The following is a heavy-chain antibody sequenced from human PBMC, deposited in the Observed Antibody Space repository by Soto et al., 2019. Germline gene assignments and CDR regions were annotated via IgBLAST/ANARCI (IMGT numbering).Heavy chain of an antibody. CDR2: IYYSGST. Sequence: QVQLQESGPGLVKPSQTLSLTCTVSGGSISSGGYYWSWIRQHPGKGLEWIGYIYYSGSTYYNPFLKSRVPISVDTSKNQFSLKLSSVTAADTAVYYCARYYYDSSGYYYDYWGQGTLVTVSS. CDR3: ARYYYDSSGYYYDY. CDR1: GGSISSGGYY. V-gene: IGHV4-31*03. J-gene: IGHJ4*02. D-gene: IGHD3-22*01.